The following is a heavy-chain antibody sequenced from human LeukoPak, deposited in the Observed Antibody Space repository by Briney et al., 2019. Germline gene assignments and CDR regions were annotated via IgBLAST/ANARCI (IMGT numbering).Heavy chain of an antibody. CDR2: INPKSGGT. CDR1: GYTFTGYY. CDR3: ARGSNVVGDY. V-gene: IGHV1-2*02. D-gene: IGHD2-21*01. Sequence: ASVKVSCKASGYTFTGYYMHWVRQAPGQGLEWMGWINPKSGGTSYAQKFQGRVTMTRDTSTSTVYMELSSLRSEDTAVYYCARGSNVVGDYWGQGTLVTVSS. J-gene: IGHJ4*02.